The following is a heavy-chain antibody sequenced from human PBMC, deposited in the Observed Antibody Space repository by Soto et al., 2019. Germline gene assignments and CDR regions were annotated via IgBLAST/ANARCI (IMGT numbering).Heavy chain of an antibody. CDR2: INPNSGGT. D-gene: IGHD6-19*01. V-gene: IGHV1-2*02. CDR3: ARTETGYSSRCHDY. J-gene: IGHJ4*02. Sequence: QVQLVQSGAEVKKPGASVKVSCKASGYTFTGYYMHWVRQAPGQGLEWMGWINPNSGGTNYAQKFQGRLTMTRDTSIRTAYMELSRLRSDDTAVYYCARTETGYSSRCHDYWGQGTLVTVSS. CDR1: GYTFTGYY.